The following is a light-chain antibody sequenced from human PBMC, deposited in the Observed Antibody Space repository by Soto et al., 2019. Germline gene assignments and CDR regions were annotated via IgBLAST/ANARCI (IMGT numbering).Light chain of an antibody. CDR1: QYVGNY. CDR2: GAS. CDR3: QQYENIILS. V-gene: IGKV1-33*01. Sequence: IRLTQSPTSLIASVGDRVTITCQASQYVGNYLNWYQQKPGEPPRLLISGASNLEPGVPARFSGRGSGADFTFIISDLQPEDVATYFCQQYENIILSFGGGTKV. J-gene: IGKJ4*01.